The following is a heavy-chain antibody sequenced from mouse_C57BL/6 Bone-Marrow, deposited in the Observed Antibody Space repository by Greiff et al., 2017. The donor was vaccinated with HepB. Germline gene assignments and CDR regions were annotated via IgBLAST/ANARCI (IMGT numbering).Heavy chain of an antibody. CDR2: INPSNGGT. V-gene: IGHV1-53*01. D-gene: IGHD2-3*01. J-gene: IGHJ2*01. Sequence: QVQLQQPGTELVKPGASVKLSCKASGYTFTSYWMHWVKQRPGQGLEWIVNINPSNGGTNYNEKFKSKATLTVDKSSSTAYMQLSSLTSEDSAVYYCARKDRGYYYFDYWGQGTTLTVSS. CDR3: ARKDRGYYYFDY. CDR1: GYTFTSYW.